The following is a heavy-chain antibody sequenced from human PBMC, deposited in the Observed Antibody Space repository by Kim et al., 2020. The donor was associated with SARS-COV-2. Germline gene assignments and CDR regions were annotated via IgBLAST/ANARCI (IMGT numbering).Heavy chain of an antibody. CDR2: MNPNSGNT. D-gene: IGHD4-17*01. J-gene: IGHJ4*02. Sequence: ASVKVSCKASGYTFTSFDINWVRQATGQGLEWVGWMNPNSGNTGSAQKFQGRRTMTRNTSITTAYMELSSLRSEDTAGYYWTRRNTVTTRTLDYWGQGTLVTVSX. V-gene: IGHV1-8*01. CDR3: TRRNTVTTRTLDY. CDR1: GYTFTSFD.